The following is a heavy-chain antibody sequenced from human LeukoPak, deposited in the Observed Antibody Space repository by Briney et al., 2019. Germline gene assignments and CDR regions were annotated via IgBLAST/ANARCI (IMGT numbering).Heavy chain of an antibody. D-gene: IGHD4-23*01. V-gene: IGHV3-66*02. CDR1: GFTDG. CDR3: ASLWLMTTVVTPMDY. CDR2: IYSGGST. J-gene: IGHJ4*02. Sequence: GGSLRLSCAASGFTDGMSWVRQAPGKGLEWVSVIYSGGSTYYADSVKGRFTISRDNSKNTLYLQMNSLRAEDTAVYYCASLWLMTTVVTPMDYWGQGTLVTVSS.